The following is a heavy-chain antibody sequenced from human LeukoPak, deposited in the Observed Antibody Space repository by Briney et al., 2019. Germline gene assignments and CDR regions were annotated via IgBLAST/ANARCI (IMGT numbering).Heavy chain of an antibody. D-gene: IGHD3-16*01. CDR1: GGSFSGYY. CDR2: INHSGSI. V-gene: IGHV4-34*01. J-gene: IGHJ6*03. CDR3: AGGYGGIYYYYMDV. Sequence: SETLSLTCAVYGGSFSGYYWSWIRQPPGKGLEWIGEINHSGSINYNPSLKSRVTISVDTSKNQFSLKLSSVTAADTAMYYCAGGYGGIYYYYMDVWGKGTTVTVSS.